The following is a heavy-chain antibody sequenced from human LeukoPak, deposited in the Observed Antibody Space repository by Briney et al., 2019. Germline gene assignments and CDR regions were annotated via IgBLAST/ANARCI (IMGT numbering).Heavy chain of an antibody. D-gene: IGHD6-13*01. CDR2: ISGSGGST. Sequence: GGSLRLSCAASGFTFSSYSMNWVRQAPGKGLEWVSAISGSGGSTYYADSVKGRFTISRDNSKNTLYLQMNSLRAEDTAVYYCAKDSHLQQLVLSGAFDIWGQGTMVTVSS. V-gene: IGHV3-23*01. CDR1: GFTFSSYS. CDR3: AKDSHLQQLVLSGAFDI. J-gene: IGHJ3*02.